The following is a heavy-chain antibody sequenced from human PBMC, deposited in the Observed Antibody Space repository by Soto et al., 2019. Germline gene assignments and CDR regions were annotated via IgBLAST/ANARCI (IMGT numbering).Heavy chain of an antibody. CDR1: GFTFSSYG. CDR3: ARDLDVTYYDFWSGDYGMDV. V-gene: IGHV3-33*01. D-gene: IGHD3-3*01. J-gene: IGHJ6*02. Sequence: QVQLVESGGGVVQPGRSLRLSCAASGFTFSSYGMHWVRQAPGKGLEWVAVIWYDGSNKYYADSVKGRFTISRDNSKNTLYLQMNSLRAEDTAVYYCARDLDVTYYDFWSGDYGMDVWGQGTTVTVSS. CDR2: IWYDGSNK.